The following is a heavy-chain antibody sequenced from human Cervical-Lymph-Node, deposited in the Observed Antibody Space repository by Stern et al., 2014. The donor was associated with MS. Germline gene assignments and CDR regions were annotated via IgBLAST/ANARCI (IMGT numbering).Heavy chain of an antibody. CDR1: GGTFSSYA. CDR3: ATGEMATKSYYYYGMDV. J-gene: IGHJ6*02. D-gene: IGHD5-24*01. Sequence: VQLVESGAEVKKPGSSVKVSCKASGGTFSSYAISWVRQAPGQGLEWMRGIIPIFGTANYAQKFQGRVTITADESTSTAYMELSSLRSEDTAVYYCATGEMATKSYYYYGMDVWGQGTTVTVSS. V-gene: IGHV1-69*01. CDR2: IIPIFGTA.